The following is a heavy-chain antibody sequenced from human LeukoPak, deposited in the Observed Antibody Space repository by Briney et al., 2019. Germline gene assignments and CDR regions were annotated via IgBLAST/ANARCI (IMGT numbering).Heavy chain of an antibody. CDR3: ARDREATYDSSGYYDY. V-gene: IGHV1-69*05. CDR2: IIPIFGTA. Sequence: SVKVSCKASGGTFSSYAISWVRQAPGQGLERMGGIIPIFGTANYAQKFQGRVTITTDESTSTAYMELSSLRSEDTAVYYCARDREATYDSSGYYDYWGQGTLVTVSS. D-gene: IGHD3-22*01. J-gene: IGHJ4*02. CDR1: GGTFSSYA.